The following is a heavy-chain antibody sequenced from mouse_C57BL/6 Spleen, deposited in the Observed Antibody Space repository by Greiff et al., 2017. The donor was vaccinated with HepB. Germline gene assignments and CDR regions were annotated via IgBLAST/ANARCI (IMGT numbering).Heavy chain of an antibody. CDR1: GYAFSSYW. J-gene: IGHJ4*01. CDR2: IYLGDGDT. Sequence: VQLQQSGAELVKSGASVKISCKASGYAFSSYWMNWVKQRPGKGLEWIGQIYLGDGDTNYNGKFKAKATLTADKYSSTAYMHLISLTSEDSAVYFWARRWDDGNRYAMDNWGQGTAVTVSS. D-gene: IGHD2-1*01. V-gene: IGHV1-80*01. CDR3: ARRWDDGNRYAMDN.